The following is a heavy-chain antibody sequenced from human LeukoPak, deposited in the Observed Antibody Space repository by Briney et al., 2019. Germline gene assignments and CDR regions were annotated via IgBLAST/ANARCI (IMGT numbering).Heavy chain of an antibody. D-gene: IGHD6-19*01. J-gene: IGHJ3*02. CDR1: GFTFSDYY. V-gene: IGHV3-11*04. CDR3: AGYSSGWFGAFHI. Sequence: GGSLRLSCAASGFTFSDYYMSSIRQAPGKGLEWLSYIISTGGTIYYADSVKGRFTISRDNAKNSLYLQMNSLRAEDTAVSYCAGYSSGWFGAFHIWGQGTMVTVSS. CDR2: IISTGGTI.